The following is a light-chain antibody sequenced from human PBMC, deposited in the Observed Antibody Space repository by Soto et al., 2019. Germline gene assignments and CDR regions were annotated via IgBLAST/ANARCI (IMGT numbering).Light chain of an antibody. J-gene: IGKJ5*01. CDR3: QQSYSTPPIT. CDR2: AAS. V-gene: IGKV1-39*01. Sequence: DVQMYQSPSSLSASVGDRVTITCRASQSISSYLNWYQQKPGKAPKLLIYAASSLQSGVPSRFSGSGSGTDFTLTISSLQPEDFATYYCQQSYSTPPITFGQGTRLEIK. CDR1: QSISSY.